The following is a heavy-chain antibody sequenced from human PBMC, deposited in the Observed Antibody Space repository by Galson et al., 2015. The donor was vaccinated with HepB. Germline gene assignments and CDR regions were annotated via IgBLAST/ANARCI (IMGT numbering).Heavy chain of an antibody. Sequence: SLRLSCAASGFTFSSYWMHWVRQAPGKGLVWVSRINSDGSSTSYADSVKGRFTISRDNAKNTLYLQMNSLRAEDTAVYYCARPYYYDSSGYQDDAFDIWGQGTMVTVSS. CDR1: GFTFSSYW. CDR2: INSDGSST. D-gene: IGHD3-22*01. CDR3: ARPYYYDSSGYQDDAFDI. V-gene: IGHV3-74*01. J-gene: IGHJ3*02.